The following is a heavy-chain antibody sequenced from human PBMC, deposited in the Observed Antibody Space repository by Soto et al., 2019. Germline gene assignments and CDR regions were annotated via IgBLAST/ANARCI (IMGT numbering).Heavy chain of an antibody. Sequence: AGGSLRLSCAASGFTFSSYWMSWVRQAPERGLEWVANINQDATRQSYVDSVEGRFSISRDNAKNSVYLQMNNLRVDDTAVYYCARVGLFDGNKPITLEFWGQGTLVTVSS. D-gene: IGHD3-10*01. J-gene: IGHJ4*02. CDR1: GFTFSSYW. CDR3: ARVGLFDGNKPITLEF. CDR2: INQDATRQ. V-gene: IGHV3-7*03.